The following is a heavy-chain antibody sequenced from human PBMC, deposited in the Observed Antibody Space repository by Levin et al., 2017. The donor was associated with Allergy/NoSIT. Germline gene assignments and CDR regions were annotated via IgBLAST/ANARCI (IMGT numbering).Heavy chain of an antibody. Sequence: RSQTLSLTCAVYGGSFSGYYWSWIRQPPGKGLEWIGEINNSGSTNYNPSLKSRVTISRDTSKNQFSLNLNSVTAADTAVYYCARGTGSSAWPFDYWGQGTLVTVSS. V-gene: IGHV4-34*01. CDR3: ARGTGSSAWPFDY. J-gene: IGHJ4*02. D-gene: IGHD6-25*01. CDR1: GGSFSGYY. CDR2: INNSGST.